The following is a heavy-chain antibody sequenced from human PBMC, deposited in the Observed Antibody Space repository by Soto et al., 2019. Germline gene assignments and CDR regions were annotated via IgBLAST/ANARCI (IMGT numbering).Heavy chain of an antibody. V-gene: IGHV4-59*01. CDR2: IYYSGST. CDR1: GGSISSYY. Sequence: PSETLSLTCTVSGGSISSYYWSWIRQPPGKGLEWIGYIYYSGSTNYNPSLKSRDTISVDTTKNQFSLKLSSVSAADTAVYYFARVLLYYDGSGYYIRDAFDIWGQGTMVTVSS. J-gene: IGHJ3*02. CDR3: ARVLLYYDGSGYYIRDAFDI. D-gene: IGHD3-22*01.